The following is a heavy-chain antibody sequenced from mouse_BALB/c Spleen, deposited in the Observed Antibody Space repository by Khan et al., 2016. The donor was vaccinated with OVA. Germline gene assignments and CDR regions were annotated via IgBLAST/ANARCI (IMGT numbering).Heavy chain of an antibody. V-gene: IGHV3-2*02. J-gene: IGHJ2*01. CDR2: ISYSGST. CDR3: DRTARIKY. CDR1: GYSITSGYG. D-gene: IGHD1-2*01. Sequence: EVQLQESGPGLVKPSQSLSLTCTVTGYSITSGYGWNWIRQFPGNKLEWMGYISYSGSTNSNPSLNSRISITRDTSKNQIFLQLNSVTTEDTATYYCDRTARIKYWGQGTTLTVSS.